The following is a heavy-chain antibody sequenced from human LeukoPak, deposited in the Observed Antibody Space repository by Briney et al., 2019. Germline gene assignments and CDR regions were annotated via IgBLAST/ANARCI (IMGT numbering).Heavy chain of an antibody. J-gene: IGHJ4*02. Sequence: GGSLRLSCAASGFTFTSNYMSWVRQPPGKGLEWVSVIYSGGNTYYADSVKGRFTISRDNSKNTLYLQMNSLRAEDTAIYYCARRAGEYSHPYDYWGQGTLITVSS. CDR2: IYSGGNT. CDR3: ARRAGEYSHPYDY. CDR1: GFTFTSNY. V-gene: IGHV3-53*01. D-gene: IGHD2-15*01.